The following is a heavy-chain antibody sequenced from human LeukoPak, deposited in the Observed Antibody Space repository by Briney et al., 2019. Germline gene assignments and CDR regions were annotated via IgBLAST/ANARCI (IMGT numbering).Heavy chain of an antibody. CDR2: IYHSGST. J-gene: IGHJ3*02. V-gene: IGHV4-38-2*01. CDR3: ASYYYDSSGYGENAFDI. CDR1: GYSISSGYY. D-gene: IGHD3-22*01. Sequence: SETLSLTCAVSGYSISSGYYWGWIRQPPGKGLEWIGSIYHSGSTYYNPSLKSRVTISVDTSKNQFSLKLSSVTAADTAVYYCASYYYDSSGYGENAFDIWGQGTMVTVSS.